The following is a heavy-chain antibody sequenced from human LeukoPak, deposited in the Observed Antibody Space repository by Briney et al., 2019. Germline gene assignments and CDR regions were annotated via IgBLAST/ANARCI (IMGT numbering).Heavy chain of an antibody. V-gene: IGHV4-61*02. CDR2: IYTSEST. Sequence: SETLSLTCTVSGDSISSGSYYWSWIRQPAGKGLEWIGRIYTSESTYYNPSLKSRVTISVDTSKNQFSLKLSSVTAADTAVYYCARQSAGYCSSTSCYEVDYWGQGTLVTVSS. D-gene: IGHD2-2*01. CDR1: GDSISSGSYY. CDR3: ARQSAGYCSSTSCYEVDY. J-gene: IGHJ4*02.